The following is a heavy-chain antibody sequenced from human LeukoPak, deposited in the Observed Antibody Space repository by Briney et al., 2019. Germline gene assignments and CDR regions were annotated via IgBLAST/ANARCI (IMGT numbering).Heavy chain of an antibody. D-gene: IGHD3-22*01. Sequence: SETLSLTCTVSGGSISSSSYYWGWIRQPPGKGLEWIGSIYYSGSIYYNPSLKSRVTISVGTSKNQFSLKLSSVTAADTAVYYCARHRSYYDSSGYSPKFDYWGQGTLVTVSS. CDR2: IYYSGSI. CDR3: ARHRSYYDSSGYSPKFDY. V-gene: IGHV4-39*01. J-gene: IGHJ4*02. CDR1: GGSISSSSYY.